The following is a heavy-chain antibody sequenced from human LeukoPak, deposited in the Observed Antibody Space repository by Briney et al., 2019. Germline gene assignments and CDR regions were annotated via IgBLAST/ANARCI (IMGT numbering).Heavy chain of an antibody. CDR3: ANSPTYCSSTSCYINY. J-gene: IGHJ4*02. CDR1: GFSFSSYG. Sequence: GGSLRLSCAASGFSFSSYGMHWVRQAPGKGLEWVAVIWYDGNIQYYADSVKGRFTISRDNSKNTLYLQMNSLRAEDTAVYYCANSPTYCSSTSCYINYWGQGTLVTVSS. CDR2: IWYDGNIQ. V-gene: IGHV3-30*02. D-gene: IGHD2-2*02.